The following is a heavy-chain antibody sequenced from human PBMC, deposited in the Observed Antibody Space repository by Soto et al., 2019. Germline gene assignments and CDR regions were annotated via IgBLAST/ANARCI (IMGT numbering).Heavy chain of an antibody. J-gene: IGHJ6*01. V-gene: IGHV1-69*01. D-gene: IGHD1-26*01. CDR1: GGSFSKYG. CDR2: IIPMFGIG. Sequence: QVQLVQSGAEVKMPGSSVRVSCKASGGSFSKYGISWVRQAPGQGLEWMGGIIPMFGIGNYAEKFLGRVTITADESTSTGRVELSSLRSEDTDVYLCARGDRENTLYAMDVWGQGNTVTVSS. CDR3: ARGDRENTLYAMDV.